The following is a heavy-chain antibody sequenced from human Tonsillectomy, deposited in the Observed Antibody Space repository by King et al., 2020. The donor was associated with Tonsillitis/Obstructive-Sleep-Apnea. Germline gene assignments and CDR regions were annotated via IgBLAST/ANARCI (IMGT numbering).Heavy chain of an antibody. V-gene: IGHV3-20*04. CDR1: GFTFDNFD. CDR3: ARGLTGDF. CDR2: INWNGDRT. J-gene: IGHJ4*02. Sequence: QLVQSGGGVVRPGGSLRLSCAASGFTFDNFDMTWVRQAPGKGLEWVSRINWNGDRTGYADSVLGRFTISRVNAKNSLYLQMSDLRAEDTALYYCARGLTGDFWGQGTLVTVSS.